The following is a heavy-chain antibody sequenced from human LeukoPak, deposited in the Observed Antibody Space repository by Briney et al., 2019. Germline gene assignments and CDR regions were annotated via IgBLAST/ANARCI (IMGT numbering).Heavy chain of an antibody. CDR3: ARDGWTRSGYYGY. J-gene: IGHJ4*02. CDR1: GYTFTSYG. CDR2: INPNSGGT. D-gene: IGHD3-22*01. V-gene: IGHV1-2*02. Sequence: GASVKVSCKASGYTFTSYGISWVRQAPGQGLEWMGWINPNSGGTNYAQKFQGRVTMTRDTSISTAYMELSRLRSDDTAVYYCARDGWTRSGYYGYWGQGTLVTVSS.